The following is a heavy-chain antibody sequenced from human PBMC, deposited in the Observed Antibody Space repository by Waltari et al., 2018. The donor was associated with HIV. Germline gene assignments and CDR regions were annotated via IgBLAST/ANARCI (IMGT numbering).Heavy chain of an antibody. Sequence: QVQLQESGPGLVKPSETLSLTCIVSGGSIVGDYWSWIRQPPGKGLEWIGYVYHAGNTHYNPSLKSRVTMSVDTSKNQFSLNLYSVTAADTAVYYCARRRYYYDVSGYDYWGQGVLVTVSS. CDR2: VYHAGNT. CDR1: GGSIVGDY. J-gene: IGHJ4*02. V-gene: IGHV4-59*08. CDR3: ARRRYYYDVSGYDY. D-gene: IGHD3-22*01.